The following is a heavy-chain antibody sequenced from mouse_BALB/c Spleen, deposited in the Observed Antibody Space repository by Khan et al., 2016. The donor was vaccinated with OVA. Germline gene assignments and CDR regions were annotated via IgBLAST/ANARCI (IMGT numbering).Heavy chain of an antibody. CDR1: GYSITSDYA. J-gene: IGHJ1*01. CDR3: ARRSV. Sequence: SGPGLVKPSQSLSLTCTVTGYSITSDYAWNWIRQFPGNKLEWMGYITYSGSTSYNPSLKSRISITRDTSKNQFFLQLNSMTTEDTATYFCARRSVWGAGTTVTVSS. CDR2: ITYSGST. V-gene: IGHV3-2*02.